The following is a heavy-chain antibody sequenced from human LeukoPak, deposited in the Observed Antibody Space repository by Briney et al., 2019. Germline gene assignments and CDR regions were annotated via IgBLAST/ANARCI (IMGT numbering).Heavy chain of an antibody. Sequence: GGSLRLSCTASGFSLSGHWMHWPRQHPGKGLVWVSRISPTGSTTSYADSVKGRFTVSRDNAKNTLYLQVNNLRAEDTAVYYCARGPNSNWSGLDFWGQGTLLTVSS. CDR3: ARGPNSNWSGLDF. CDR2: ISPTGSTT. J-gene: IGHJ4*02. V-gene: IGHV3-74*01. D-gene: IGHD6-6*01. CDR1: GFSLSGHW.